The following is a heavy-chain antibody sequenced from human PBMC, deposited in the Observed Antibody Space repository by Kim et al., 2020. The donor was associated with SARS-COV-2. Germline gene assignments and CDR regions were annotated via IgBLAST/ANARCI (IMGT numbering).Heavy chain of an antibody. CDR2: IKQDGSEK. CDR3: ARVGSATYYDFWSGYYYFDY. CDR1: GFTFSSYW. D-gene: IGHD3-3*01. Sequence: GGSLRLSCAASGFTFSSYWMSWVRQAPGKGLEWVANIKQDGSEKYYVDSVKGRFTISRDNAKNSLYLQMNSLRAEDTAVYYCARVGSATYYDFWSGYYYFDYWGQGTLVTVSS. J-gene: IGHJ4*02. V-gene: IGHV3-7*01.